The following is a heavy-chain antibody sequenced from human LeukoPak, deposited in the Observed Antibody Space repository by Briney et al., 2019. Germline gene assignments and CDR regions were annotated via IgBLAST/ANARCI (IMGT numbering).Heavy chain of an antibody. CDR2: INHSGST. J-gene: IGHJ4*02. Sequence: PPETLSLTCAVYGGSFSGYYWSWIRQPPGKGLEWIGEINHSGSTNYNPSLKSRVTISVDTSKNQFSLKLSSVTAADTAVYYGARGSRLGWLRFGRGFDYWGQGTLVTVSS. CDR1: GGSFSGYY. CDR3: ARGSRLGWLRFGRGFDY. V-gene: IGHV4-34*01. D-gene: IGHD5-12*01.